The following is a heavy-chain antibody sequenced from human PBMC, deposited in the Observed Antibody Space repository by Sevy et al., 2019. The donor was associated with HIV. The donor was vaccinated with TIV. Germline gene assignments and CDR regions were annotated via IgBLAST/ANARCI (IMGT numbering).Heavy chain of an antibody. CDR3: AREGVPAAIGLDY. Sequence: GGSLRLSCAASGFTFSSYGMHWVRQAPGKGLEWVASRWYDGSKKYYADSVKGRLTISRDNSKNTLYMQMNSLRAEDTAVYFCAREGVPAAIGLDYWGQGTLVTVSS. D-gene: IGHD2-2*01. CDR1: GFTFSSYG. V-gene: IGHV3-33*01. J-gene: IGHJ4*02. CDR2: RWYDGSKK.